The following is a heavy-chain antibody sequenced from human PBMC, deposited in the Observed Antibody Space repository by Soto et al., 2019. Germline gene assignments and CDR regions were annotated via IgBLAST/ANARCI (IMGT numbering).Heavy chain of an antibody. V-gene: IGHV1-69*12. J-gene: IGHJ4*02. D-gene: IGHD2-8*01. CDR1: GGTFSSYA. CDR2: IIPIFGTA. CDR3: ATCVLQFNCGH. Sequence: QVQLVQSGAEVKKPGSSVKVSCKASGGTFSSYAISWVRRATGQGLEWMGGIIPIFGTANYAQKFQGRVTISVAESTSTASLELSSLRSVDTAVYFYATCVLQFNCGHWGQGTLVTVSS.